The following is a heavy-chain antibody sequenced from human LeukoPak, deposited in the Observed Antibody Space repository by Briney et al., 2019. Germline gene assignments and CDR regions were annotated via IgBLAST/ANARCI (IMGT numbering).Heavy chain of an antibody. CDR1: GFPFSSYA. Sequence: GGSLSLSCAASGFPFSSYAMSWVRHAPGKGLEWVSAISGSGGSTFYADSVKGRFTISTDNSKNTLYLQMNSLRAEDTAVYYCAKFFCSFDMAVAGAIDYWREGTLVTVSS. D-gene: IGHD6-19*01. CDR2: ISGSGGST. J-gene: IGHJ4*02. V-gene: IGHV3-23*01. CDR3: AKFFCSFDMAVAGAIDY.